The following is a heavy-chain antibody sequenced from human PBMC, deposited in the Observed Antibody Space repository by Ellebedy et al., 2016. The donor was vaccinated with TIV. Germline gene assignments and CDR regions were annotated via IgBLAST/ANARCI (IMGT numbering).Heavy chain of an antibody. V-gene: IGHV1-18*01. CDR1: GYTFTSYG. CDR2: ISAYNGNT. D-gene: IGHD1-14*01. Sequence: ASVQVSCXASGYTFTSYGISWVRQAPGQGLEWMGWISAYNGNTNYAQKLQGRVTMTTDTSTSTAYMELRSLRSDDTAVYYCARDSGRNGKSDYWGQGTLVTVSS. CDR3: ARDSGRNGKSDY. J-gene: IGHJ4*02.